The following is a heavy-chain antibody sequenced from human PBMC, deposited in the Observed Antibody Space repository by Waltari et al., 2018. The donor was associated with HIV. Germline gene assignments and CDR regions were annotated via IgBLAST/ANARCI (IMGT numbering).Heavy chain of an antibody. CDR2: ISSVGSYL. CDR1: GFTFSTYK. D-gene: IGHD3-16*02. CDR3: AGGGYDYAWGTYRPFDY. V-gene: IGHV3-21*03. Sequence: EVQLVASGGGLVKPGGSPRRSCAASGFTFSTYKMNWVRQAPGKGLEWVSTISSVGSYLYYPDSFKGRFTISRDNAKNSLYLQMNSLRAEDTAVYYCAGGGYDYAWGTYRPFDYWGQGTLVTVSS. J-gene: IGHJ4*02.